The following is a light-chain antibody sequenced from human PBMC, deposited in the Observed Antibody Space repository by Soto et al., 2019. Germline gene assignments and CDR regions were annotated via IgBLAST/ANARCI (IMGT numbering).Light chain of an antibody. J-gene: IGKJ3*01. CDR2: DAS. CDR1: QRVSSL. Sequence: EIVLTQSPAILSLFPGERATLSCRASQRVSSLLGWYQQKPGQAPRLLIYDASNRATGIPARFSGSGSGTDFTLPISSLEPEDFGVYYGHQRSHLPPSFGPGTTVDIK. CDR3: HQRSHLPPS. V-gene: IGKV3-11*01.